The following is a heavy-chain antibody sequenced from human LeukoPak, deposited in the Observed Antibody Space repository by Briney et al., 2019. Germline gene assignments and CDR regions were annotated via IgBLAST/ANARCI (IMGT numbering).Heavy chain of an antibody. CDR2: IKQDGSEK. CDR3: ARDHRVPGATGSSDY. D-gene: IGHD1-26*01. CDR1: GFTFSSYW. Sequence: GGSLRLSCAASGFTFSSYWMSWVRQAPGKGLEWVANIKQDGSEKHYVDSVKGRFTISRDNAKNSLYLQMNSLRAEDTAVYYCARDHRVPGATGSSDYWGQGTLVTVSS. J-gene: IGHJ4*02. V-gene: IGHV3-7*01.